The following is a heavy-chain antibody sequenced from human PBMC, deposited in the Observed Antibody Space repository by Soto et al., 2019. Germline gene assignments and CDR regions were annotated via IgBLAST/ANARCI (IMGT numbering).Heavy chain of an antibody. CDR3: ARGSPGAVFTQLDY. CDR2: IYSSGST. D-gene: IGHD1-26*01. V-gene: IGHV4-31*03. Sequence: QVQLQESVPGLVKPSQTLSLTCTVSGGSISSGGYYWSWIRQHPGKGLEWIGYIYSSGSTYYNPSVTSRFTISVDTATNEFSLKLSAVTAADTAVYYCARGSPGAVFTQLDYWGQGTLVTVSS. J-gene: IGHJ4*02. CDR1: GGSISSGGYY.